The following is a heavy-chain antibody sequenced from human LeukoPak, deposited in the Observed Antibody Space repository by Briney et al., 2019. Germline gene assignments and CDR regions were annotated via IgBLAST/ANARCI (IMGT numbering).Heavy chain of an antibody. CDR2: IRRDDST. D-gene: IGHD6-25*01. Sequence: GGSLRLSCAASGFTFSSYAMSWVRQAPGKGLQCVSYIRRDDSTAYADSVKGRFTVSRDDSKNTLYLQMNSLRVEDTAVYYCTRRRGGYGKGEFDYWGQGTLVTVSS. CDR3: TRRRGGYGKGEFDY. J-gene: IGHJ4*02. V-gene: IGHV3-23*01. CDR1: GFTFSSYA.